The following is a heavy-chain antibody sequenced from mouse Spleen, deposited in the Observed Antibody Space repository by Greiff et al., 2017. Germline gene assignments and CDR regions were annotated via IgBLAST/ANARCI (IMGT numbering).Heavy chain of an antibody. CDR3: ARRPLSYYGKGGAMDY. J-gene: IGHJ4*01. CDR2: IWSGGST. D-gene: IGHD2-10*01. V-gene: IGHV2-2*01. CDR1: GFSLTSYG. Sequence: QVQLKESGPGLVQPSQSLSITCTVSGFSLTSYGVHWVRQSPGKGLEWLGVIWSGGSTDYNAAFISRLSISKDNSKSQVFFKMNSLQADDTAIYYCARRPLSYYGKGGAMDYWGQGTSVTVSS.